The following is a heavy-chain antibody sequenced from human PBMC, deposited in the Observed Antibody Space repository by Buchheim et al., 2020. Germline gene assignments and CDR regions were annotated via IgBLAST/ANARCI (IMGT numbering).Heavy chain of an antibody. CDR2: ISSGGTTI. CDR1: GFTFSSYE. D-gene: IGHD3-3*01. CDR3: AREDIATIIDY. J-gene: IGHJ4*02. Sequence: EVKLVESGGGLVQPGGSLRLSCAVSGFTFSSYEMNWVRQAPGKGLEWVSYISSGGTTIYYSDSVRGRFTISRDNAKKSLYLQMNSLRAEDTAVYYCAREDIATIIDYWGQGTL. V-gene: IGHV3-48*03.